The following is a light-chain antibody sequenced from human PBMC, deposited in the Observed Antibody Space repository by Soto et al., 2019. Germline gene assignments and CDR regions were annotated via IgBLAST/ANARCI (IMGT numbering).Light chain of an antibody. CDR1: QSISTE. CDR2: SAS. Sequence: EIVMTQSPATLSVSPGERATLSRRASQSISTELAWYQQKPGQPPRLLIYSASTRATGVPARFTGSGSGSDFTLTISGLQSEDFAVYYCQQGHNWPLTFGQGTRLEI. J-gene: IGKJ2*01. CDR3: QQGHNWPLT. V-gene: IGKV3-15*01.